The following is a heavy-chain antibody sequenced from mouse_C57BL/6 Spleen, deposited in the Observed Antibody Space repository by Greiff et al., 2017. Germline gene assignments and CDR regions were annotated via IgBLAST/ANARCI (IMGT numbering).Heavy chain of an antibody. Sequence: EVQVVESGGGLVKPGGSLKLSCAASGFTFRDYGMHWVRQAPEKGLEWVAYISSGSSTIYYADTVKGRFTISRDNAKNTLFLQMTSLRSEDTAMYYCARMTTVVADWYFDVWGTGTTVTVSS. J-gene: IGHJ1*03. CDR1: GFTFRDYG. D-gene: IGHD1-1*01. CDR2: ISSGSSTI. V-gene: IGHV5-17*01. CDR3: ARMTTVVADWYFDV.